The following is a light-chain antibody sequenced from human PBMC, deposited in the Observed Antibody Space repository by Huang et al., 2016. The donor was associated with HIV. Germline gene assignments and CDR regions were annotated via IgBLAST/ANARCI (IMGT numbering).Light chain of an antibody. J-gene: IGKJ1*01. CDR2: WAS. CDR3: QQYYNTPQT. Sequence: DIVMTQSPDSLAVSLGERATINCRSSQSVLYTSNNKNYVAWYQQKPRQPPKLLIYWASTRESGVPDRFSGSGSGTDFTLTISSLQAEDMAVYYCQQYYNTPQTFGQGTKVEIK. CDR1: QSVLYTSNNKNY. V-gene: IGKV4-1*01.